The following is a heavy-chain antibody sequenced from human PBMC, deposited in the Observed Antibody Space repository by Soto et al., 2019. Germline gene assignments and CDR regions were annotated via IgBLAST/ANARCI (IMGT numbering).Heavy chain of an antibody. Sequence: QVQLVESGGGVVKPGWSLRLSCSASGFTFSDYYMTWVRQAPGKGLEWISYISGSGTNIYYAESVEGRFTISRDNARNSVHLQINDLRGGDTARYFCVKMSSTDAYDPVCFWGQGTLVSVS. D-gene: IGHD2-2*01. CDR3: VKMSSTDAYDPVCF. J-gene: IGHJ4*02. V-gene: IGHV3-11*01. CDR2: ISGSGTNI. CDR1: GFTFSDYY.